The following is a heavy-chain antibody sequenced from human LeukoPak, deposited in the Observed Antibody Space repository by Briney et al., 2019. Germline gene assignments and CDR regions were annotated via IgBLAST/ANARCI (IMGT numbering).Heavy chain of an antibody. CDR1: GYTFTSYG. Sequence: ASVKVSCKASGYTFTSYGISWVRQAPGQGLEWMGRIIPILGIANYAQKFQGRVTITADKSTSTAYMELSSLRSEDTAVYYCARAAAGVVITSWFDYWGQGTLVTVSS. CDR3: ARAAAGVVITSWFDY. CDR2: IIPILGIA. V-gene: IGHV1-69*04. D-gene: IGHD3-22*01. J-gene: IGHJ4*02.